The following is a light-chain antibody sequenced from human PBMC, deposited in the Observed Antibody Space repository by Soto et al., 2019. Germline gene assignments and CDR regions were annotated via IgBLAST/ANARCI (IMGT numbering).Light chain of an antibody. CDR1: RSNIGGGYD. V-gene: IGLV1-40*01. CDR2: GNI. J-gene: IGLJ3*02. CDR3: QSYDSSLSAWV. Sequence: QSVLAQPPSVSGAPGQTITISCTGSRSNIGGGYDVHWYRQLPGTAPQLLVYGNINRPSRVPDRFSGSMSDTSASLAITGLQAEDEADYYCQSYDSSLSAWVFGGGTQLTVL.